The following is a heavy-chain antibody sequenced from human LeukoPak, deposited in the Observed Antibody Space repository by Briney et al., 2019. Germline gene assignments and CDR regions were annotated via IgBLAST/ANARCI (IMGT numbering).Heavy chain of an antibody. Sequence: PSETLSLTCAVYGGSFSGYYWSWIRQPPGKGLEWIGEINHSGSTNYNPSLKSRVTISVDTSKNQFSLKLSSVTAADTAVYYCARAAVLLWFGELLERYNWFDPWGQGTLVTVSS. D-gene: IGHD3-10*01. CDR2: INHSGST. J-gene: IGHJ5*02. CDR3: ARAAVLLWFGELLERYNWFDP. V-gene: IGHV4-34*01. CDR1: GGSFSGYY.